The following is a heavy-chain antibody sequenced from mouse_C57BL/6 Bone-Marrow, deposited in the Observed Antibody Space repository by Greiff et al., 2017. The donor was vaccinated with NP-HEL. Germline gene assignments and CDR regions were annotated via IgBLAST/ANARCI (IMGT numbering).Heavy chain of an antibody. J-gene: IGHJ3*01. CDR2: IYPGGGYT. V-gene: IGHV1-63*01. CDR3: ALYYGYDEGAWFAY. D-gene: IGHD2-2*01. CDR1: GYTFTNYW. Sequence: VHLVESGAELVRPGTSVQMSCKASGYTFTNYWIGWAKQRPGHGLEWIGDIYPGGGYTNYTEKFKGRATLTADKSSSTAYMQFSSLTSEDSAIYYCALYYGYDEGAWFAYWGQGTLVTGSA.